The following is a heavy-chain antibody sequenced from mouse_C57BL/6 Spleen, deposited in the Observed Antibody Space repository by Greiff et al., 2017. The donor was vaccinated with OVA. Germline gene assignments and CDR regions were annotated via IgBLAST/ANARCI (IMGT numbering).Heavy chain of an antibody. Sequence: EVQGVESGGGLVQPGASLRLSCAASGFTFTDYYMSWVRQPPGKAPEWLALIRNKANGYTTEYTASVKGRFTISRDNSQNILYHQMNTLRAEDSATYYCVKDDYDPYAMDYWGQGTSVTVSS. J-gene: IGHJ4*01. CDR2: IRNKANGYTT. CDR1: GFTFTDYY. CDR3: VKDDYDPYAMDY. D-gene: IGHD2-4*01. V-gene: IGHV7-4*01.